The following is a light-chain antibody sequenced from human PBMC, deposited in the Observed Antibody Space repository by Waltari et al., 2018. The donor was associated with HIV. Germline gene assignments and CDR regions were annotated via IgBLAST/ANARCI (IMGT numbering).Light chain of an antibody. J-gene: IGLJ3*02. CDR3: SAWDYSLSARV. CDR2: GDS. Sequence: QSALTQEASVSGTVGQKVTLSCTGDSNNIGAYAVGWYQQISHGAPKDVMFGDSLPSGIHDRFSASKAGTTSSLTISGLQPEDEAEYDCSAWDYSLSARVFGGGTRLTVL. CDR1: SNNIGAYA. V-gene: IGLV1-36*01.